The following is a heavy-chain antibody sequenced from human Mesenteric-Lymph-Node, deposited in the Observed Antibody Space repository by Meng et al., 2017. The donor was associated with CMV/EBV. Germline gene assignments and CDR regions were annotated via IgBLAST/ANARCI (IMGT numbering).Heavy chain of an antibody. CDR1: GFIFSTNG. CDR3: AKDAFYDFWSGLLDY. V-gene: IGHV3-30*02. D-gene: IGHD3-3*01. CDR2: IWNDGTKK. J-gene: IGHJ4*02. Sequence: GESLKISCEASGFIFSTNGMHWVRQAPGKGLEWVAFIWNDGTKKYYADSAKGRFTISRDNSKNTLYLHMNSLRAEDTAVYYCAKDAFYDFWSGLLDYWGQGTLVTVSS.